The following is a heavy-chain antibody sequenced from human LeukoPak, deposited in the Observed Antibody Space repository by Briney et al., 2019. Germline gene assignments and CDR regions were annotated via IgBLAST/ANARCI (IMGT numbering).Heavy chain of an antibody. Sequence: GRSLRLSCAASGFIFSSYGMHWVRQAPGNGLEWVAVISYDGSKKYYVDSVKGRFTISRDNSKNTLYLQMNSLRAEDTAVYYCAKDRLYYYGSGTQYGMDVWGHGTTVTVSS. CDR2: ISYDGSKK. D-gene: IGHD3-10*01. CDR1: GFIFSSYG. CDR3: AKDRLYYYGSGTQYGMDV. J-gene: IGHJ6*02. V-gene: IGHV3-30*18.